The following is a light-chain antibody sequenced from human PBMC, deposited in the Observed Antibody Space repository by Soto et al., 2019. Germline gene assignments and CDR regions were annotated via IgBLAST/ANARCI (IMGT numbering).Light chain of an antibody. Sequence: EIVMTQSPATLSVSPGERATLSCRASQSVKSDLAWFQQKPGQAPRLLIYDASIRATGIPPRLSGSGSGTEFTLTISSLQSEDFAVYYCQQYNNWPPWTFGQGTKVDIK. J-gene: IGKJ1*01. V-gene: IGKV3-15*01. CDR2: DAS. CDR3: QQYNNWPPWT. CDR1: QSVKSD.